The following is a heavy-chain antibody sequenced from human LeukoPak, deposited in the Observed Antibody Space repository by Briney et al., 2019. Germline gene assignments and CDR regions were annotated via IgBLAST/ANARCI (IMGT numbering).Heavy chain of an antibody. CDR1: GFTFSSYW. V-gene: IGHV3-74*01. CDR2: INSDGSST. Sequence: GGSLRLSCAASGFTFSSYWMHWVRQAPGKGLVWVSRINSDGSSTSYADSVKGRFTISRDNAKNTLYLQMNSLRAEDTAVYYCAREYYDFWSGYCNFDYWGQGTLVTVPS. J-gene: IGHJ4*02. CDR3: AREYYDFWSGYCNFDY. D-gene: IGHD3-3*01.